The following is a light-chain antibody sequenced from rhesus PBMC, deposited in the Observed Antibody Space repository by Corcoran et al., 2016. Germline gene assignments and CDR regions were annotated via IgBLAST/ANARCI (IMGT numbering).Light chain of an antibody. CDR2: GAS. J-gene: IGKJ2*01. Sequence: QVILTQSPATLSLSPGERATLSCRASQSVSSYLAWYQQKPGQAPRLLIYGASRRATGIPDRFSGSGSGTEFTLTISRREPEDFAVYYCQKYSSAPYSFGQGTKVEVK. V-gene: IGKV3-53*01. CDR1: QSVSSY. CDR3: QKYSSAPYS.